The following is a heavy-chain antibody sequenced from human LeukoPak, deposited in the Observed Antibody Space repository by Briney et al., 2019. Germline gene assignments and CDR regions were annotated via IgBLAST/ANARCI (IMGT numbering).Heavy chain of an antibody. V-gene: IGHV4-34*01. J-gene: IGHJ3*02. CDR3: ARDQYSYADDAFDI. CDR2: INHSGST. Sequence: SETLSLTCAVYGVSFSGYYWSWIRQPPGKGLEWIGEINHSGSTNYNPSLKSRVTISVDTSRNQFSLKLNSVTAADTAVYYCARDQYSYADDAFDIWGQGTMVTVSS. CDR1: GVSFSGYY. D-gene: IGHD5-18*01.